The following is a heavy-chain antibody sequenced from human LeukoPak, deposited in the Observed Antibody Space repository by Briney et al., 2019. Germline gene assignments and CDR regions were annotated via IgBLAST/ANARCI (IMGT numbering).Heavy chain of an antibody. CDR2: IYPGDSDT. CDR3: ARGYCSGGSCYSAPLDY. D-gene: IGHD2-15*01. Sequence: GESLEISCKGSGYSFTSYWIGWVRQMPGKGLEWMGIIYPGDSDTRYSPSFQGQVTISADKSISTAYLQWSSLKASDTAMYYCARGYCSGGSCYSAPLDYWGQGTLVTVSS. CDR1: GYSFTSYW. J-gene: IGHJ4*02. V-gene: IGHV5-51*01.